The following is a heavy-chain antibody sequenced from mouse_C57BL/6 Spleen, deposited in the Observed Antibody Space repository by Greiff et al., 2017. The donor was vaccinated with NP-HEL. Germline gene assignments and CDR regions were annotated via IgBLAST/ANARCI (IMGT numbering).Heavy chain of an antibody. Sequence: QVQLQQPGAELVRPGSSVKLSCKASGYTFTSYWMDWVKQRPGQGLEWIGNIYTSDSETHYNQQLKDKATLTVDKSSHPAYIQLSSLTTEESAVYYCASAGGNYGSYAMDYWGQGTSVTVSS. D-gene: IGHD2-4*01. CDR2: IYTSDSET. CDR1: GYTFTSYW. CDR3: ASAGGNYGSYAMDY. V-gene: IGHV1-61*01. J-gene: IGHJ4*01.